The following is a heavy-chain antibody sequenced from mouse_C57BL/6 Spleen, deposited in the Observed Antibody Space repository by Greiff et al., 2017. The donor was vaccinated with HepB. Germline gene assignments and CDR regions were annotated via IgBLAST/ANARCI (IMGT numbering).Heavy chain of an antibody. D-gene: IGHD1-1*01. CDR2: ISGGGGNT. CDR3: ARHGYYGPLSY. Sequence: EVQVVESGGGLVKPGGSLKLSCAASGFTFSSYTMSWVRQTPEKRLEWVATISGGGGNTYYPDSVKGRFTISRDNAKNTLYLQMSSLRSEDTALYYCARHGYYGPLSYWGQGTLVTVSA. CDR1: GFTFSSYT. V-gene: IGHV5-9*01. J-gene: IGHJ3*01.